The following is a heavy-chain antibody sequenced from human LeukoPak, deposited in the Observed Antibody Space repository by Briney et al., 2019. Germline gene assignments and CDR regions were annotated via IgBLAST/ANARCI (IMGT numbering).Heavy chain of an antibody. CDR1: GGSISSGDYY. CDR3: ARARRIMITFGGVIGFDY. Sequence: SETLSLTCTVSGGSISSGDYYWSWIRQPPGKGLEWIGYIYYSGSTYYNPSLKSRVTISVDTSKNQFSLKLSSVTAADTAVYYCARARRIMITFGGVIGFDYWGQGTLVTVSS. J-gene: IGHJ4*02. D-gene: IGHD3-16*02. V-gene: IGHV4-30-4*01. CDR2: IYYSGST.